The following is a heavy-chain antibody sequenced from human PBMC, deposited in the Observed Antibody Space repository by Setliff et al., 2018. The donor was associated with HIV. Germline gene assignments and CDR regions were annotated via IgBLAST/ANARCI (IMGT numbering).Heavy chain of an antibody. Sequence: ASVKVSCKASGYTFIHYDVSWVGRAPGQGLEWMGWINVNNGNTNYAQKFQGRVTMTTDTSTTTVYMELRSLRSDDTAVYYCARVVRGVIQSAKTFDYWGQ. V-gene: IGHV1-18*01. J-gene: IGHJ4*02. CDR3: ARVVRGVIQSAKTFDY. D-gene: IGHD2-21*01. CDR1: GYTFIHYD. CDR2: INVNNGNT.